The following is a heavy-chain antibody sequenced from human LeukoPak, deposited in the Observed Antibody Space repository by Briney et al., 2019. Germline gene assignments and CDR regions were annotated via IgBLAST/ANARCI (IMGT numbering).Heavy chain of an antibody. Sequence: PGRSLRLSCAASGFTFDDYAMHWVRQAPGKGLEWVSGISWNSGSIGYADSVKGRFTISRDNAKNFLYLQMNSLRAEDTALYYCAKDRGYCSGGSCSHFDYWGQGTLVTVSS. CDR2: ISWNSGSI. D-gene: IGHD2-15*01. CDR3: AKDRGYCSGGSCSHFDY. CDR1: GFTFDDYA. J-gene: IGHJ4*02. V-gene: IGHV3-9*01.